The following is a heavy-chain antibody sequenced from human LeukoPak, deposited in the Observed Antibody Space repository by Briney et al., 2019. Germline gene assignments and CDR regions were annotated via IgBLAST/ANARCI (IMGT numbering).Heavy chain of an antibody. V-gene: IGHV6-1*01. J-gene: IGHJ6*03. CDR3: ARGGRGRYCSGGSCKTKTMGHYYYMDV. CDR1: GDSVSSNSAA. CDR2: TYYRSKWYN. D-gene: IGHD2-15*01. Sequence: SQTLSLTCAISGDSVSSNSAAWNWIRQSPSRGLEWLGRTYYRSKWYNDYAVSVKSRITINPDTSKNQFSLKLSSVTAADTAVYYCARGGRGRYCSGGSCKTKTMGHYYYMDVWGKGTTVTVSS.